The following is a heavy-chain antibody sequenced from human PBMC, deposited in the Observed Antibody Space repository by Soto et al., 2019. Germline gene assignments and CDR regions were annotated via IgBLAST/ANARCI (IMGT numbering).Heavy chain of an antibody. CDR3: ARGWECSSTSCYYAFDI. J-gene: IGHJ3*02. CDR2: IYYSGST. D-gene: IGHD2-2*01. Sequence: QVQLQESGPGLVKPSQTLSLTCTVSGGSISSGGYYWSWIRQHPGKGLEWIGYIYYSGSTYYNPSLKSRVTISVDTSKNQFSLKLSSVTAADTAVYYCARGWECSSTSCYYAFDIWGQGTMVTVSS. V-gene: IGHV4-31*03. CDR1: GGSISSGGYY.